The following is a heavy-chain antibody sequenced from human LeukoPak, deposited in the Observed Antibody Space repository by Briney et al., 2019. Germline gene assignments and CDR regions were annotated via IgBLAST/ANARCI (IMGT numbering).Heavy chain of an antibody. V-gene: IGHV3-7*01. CDR1: GFTFSSAW. Sequence: PGGSLRLSCAACGFTFSSAWMTWVRQAPGKGLEWVATIKDDGSDKYYVDSVKGRFTISRDNAKKSLWLQMNSLRVEDTAMYYCADLGSRDWGQGTLVTVSS. CDR2: IKDDGSDK. CDR3: ADLGSRD. J-gene: IGHJ4*02. D-gene: IGHD3-16*01.